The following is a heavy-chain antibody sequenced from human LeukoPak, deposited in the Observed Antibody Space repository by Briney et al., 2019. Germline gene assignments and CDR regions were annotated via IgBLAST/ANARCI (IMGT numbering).Heavy chain of an antibody. CDR3: ARAPVTSCRGAYCYPFDY. V-gene: IGHV3-23*01. J-gene: IGHJ4*02. CDR1: GFTFSRYG. Sequence: GGSLRLSCEASGFTFSRYGMSWVRQAPGKGLEWVSATSSSDAGTYYADSVRGRFTISRDNSKNTLYLQMNSLRLEDAAVYFCARAPVTSCRGAYCYPFDYWGQGTQVTVSS. D-gene: IGHD2-21*01. CDR2: TSSSDAGT.